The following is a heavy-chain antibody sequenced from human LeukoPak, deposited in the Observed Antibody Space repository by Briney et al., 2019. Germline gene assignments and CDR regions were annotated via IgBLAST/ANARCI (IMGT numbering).Heavy chain of an antibody. J-gene: IGHJ4*02. Sequence: ASVKVSCKASGYSFISYDINWVRQATGQGLEWMGWMNPNSGSTSYAQKFQGRVTMTRDTSTSTVYMELSSLRSEDTAVYYCAREPHSSSSVAFDYWGQGTLVTVSS. CDR1: GYSFISYD. D-gene: IGHD6-6*01. V-gene: IGHV1-8*01. CDR2: MNPNSGST. CDR3: AREPHSSSSVAFDY.